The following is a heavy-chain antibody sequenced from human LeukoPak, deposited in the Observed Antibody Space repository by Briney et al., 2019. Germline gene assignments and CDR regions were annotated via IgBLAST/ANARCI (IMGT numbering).Heavy chain of an antibody. V-gene: IGHV3-30*02. J-gene: IGHJ4*02. CDR3: ASGRTICSGGSCYSRYFDY. D-gene: IGHD2-15*01. CDR2: IKFHGHET. CDR1: GFNFNNYD. Sequence: GGSLRLSCVASGFNFNNYDLHWVRQAPGKGLEWVAFIKFHGHETFYADSVEGRFTFSRDNSRNTLYLQKNSLRSEDTAVYYCASGRTICSGGSCYSRYFDYWGQGTLVTVSS.